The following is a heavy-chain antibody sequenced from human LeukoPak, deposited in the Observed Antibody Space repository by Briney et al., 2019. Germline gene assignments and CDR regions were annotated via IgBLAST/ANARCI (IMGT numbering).Heavy chain of an antibody. D-gene: IGHD6-19*01. Sequence: PGGSLRLSCAASGSTFSDYAMSWVRQAPGRGLEWVSSISGSGGGTYYADSVKGRFTISRDNSKNTLYLQMNSLRAEDTAVYYCAKDRQWLVHGYWGQGTLVTVSS. CDR1: GSTFSDYA. CDR2: ISGSGGGT. V-gene: IGHV3-23*01. J-gene: IGHJ4*02. CDR3: AKDRQWLVHGY.